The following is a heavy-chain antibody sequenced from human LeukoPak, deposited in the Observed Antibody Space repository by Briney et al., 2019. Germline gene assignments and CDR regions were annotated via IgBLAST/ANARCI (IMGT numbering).Heavy chain of an antibody. V-gene: IGHV3-7*01. CDR2: IRHDGSQT. D-gene: IGHD1-14*01. CDR1: GFIFTDSW. J-gene: IGHJ4*02. Sequence: GGSLRLSCAASGFIFTDSWMSWVHQAAGKGLEWVANIRHDGSQTYYLDSVKGRFTISRDNAKNEVYLEMNNLRGADTAVYYCATGANLFQFWGQGTLVTVSS. CDR3: ATGANLFQF.